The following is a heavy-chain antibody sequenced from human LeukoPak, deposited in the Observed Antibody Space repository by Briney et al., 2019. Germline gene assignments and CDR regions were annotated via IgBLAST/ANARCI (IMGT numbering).Heavy chain of an antibody. CDR3: ARTSGSYGRDAFNI. CDR2: IYPGDSDA. J-gene: IGHJ3*02. V-gene: IGHV5-51*01. Sequence: GESLKISCKGSGYSFTSDWIVWVCQMLGKDLEWMGIIYPGDSDARYSPSFQGQVTISADKSISTAYLQWSSLKASDTAMYYCARTSGSYGRDAFNIWGQGTMVTVSS. D-gene: IGHD1-26*01. CDR1: GYSFTSDW.